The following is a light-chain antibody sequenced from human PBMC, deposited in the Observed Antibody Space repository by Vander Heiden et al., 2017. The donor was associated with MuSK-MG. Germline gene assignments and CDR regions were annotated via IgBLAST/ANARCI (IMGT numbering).Light chain of an antibody. Sequence: ERVMTQSPATLSVSPGERATLSCRASQSVSRNLAWYQQRPGQAPRLLIYGSSTRATDIPARFSGSGSDIEFTLTISSLQSEDFAVYYCQQDNNWPLTFGGGTKVXIK. V-gene: IGKV3-15*01. CDR2: GSS. CDR3: QQDNNWPLT. CDR1: QSVSRN. J-gene: IGKJ4*01.